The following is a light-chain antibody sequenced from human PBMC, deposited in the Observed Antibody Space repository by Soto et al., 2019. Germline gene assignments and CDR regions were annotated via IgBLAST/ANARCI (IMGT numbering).Light chain of an antibody. CDR3: LQYNNWRPHT. CDR2: SAS. Sequence: EIVMTQSPSTLSVSPGERASLSCRASHSVSSNLAWYQQKPSQAPRPRIYSASTRATGTPATFRGSGSGTEITLTISSLQSEDFEVYYCLQYNNWRPHTFGQGTRLEIK. V-gene: IGKV3-15*01. J-gene: IGKJ5*01. CDR1: HSVSSN.